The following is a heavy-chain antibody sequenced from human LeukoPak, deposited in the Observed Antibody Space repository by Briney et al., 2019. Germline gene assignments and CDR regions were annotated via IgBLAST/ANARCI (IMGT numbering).Heavy chain of an antibody. D-gene: IGHD3-16*02. CDR3: ARHVLMITFGGVIVPDAFDI. J-gene: IGHJ3*02. CDR1: GYSISSGYS. V-gene: IGHV4-38-2*02. CDR2: IYHSGST. Sequence: SETLSLTCTVSGYSISSGYSWGWIRQPPGKGLEWIGGIYHSGSTYYNPSLKSRVTISVDTSTNQFSLKLSSVTAADTAVYYCARHVLMITFGGVIVPDAFDIWGQGTMVTVSS.